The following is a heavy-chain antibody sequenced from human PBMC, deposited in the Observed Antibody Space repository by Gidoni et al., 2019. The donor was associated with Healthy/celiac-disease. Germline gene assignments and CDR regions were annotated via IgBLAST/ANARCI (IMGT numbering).Heavy chain of an antibody. J-gene: IGHJ4*02. Sequence: EVQLLESGGGLVQPGGSLRLSCAASGFTFSSYAMIWVRQAPGKGLEWVSAISGSGGSTYYADSVKGRFTISRDNSKNTLYLQMNSLRAEDTAVYYCAKGGGSIAVGIGVVENDYFDYWGQGTLVTVSS. CDR3: AKGGGSIAVGIGVVENDYFDY. V-gene: IGHV3-23*01. CDR2: ISGSGGST. D-gene: IGHD6-19*01. CDR1: GFTFSSYA.